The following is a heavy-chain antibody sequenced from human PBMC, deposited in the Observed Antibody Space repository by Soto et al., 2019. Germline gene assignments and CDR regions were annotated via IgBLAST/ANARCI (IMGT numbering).Heavy chain of an antibody. J-gene: IGHJ3*02. CDR2: MNPNSGNT. Sequence: ASVKVSCKASGYTFTSYDINWVRQATGQGLEWMGWMNPNSGNTGYAQKFQGRVTMTRNTSISTAYMELSSLRSEDTAVYYCARGDVLRYFDWLASGDDAFDIWGQGTMVTVSS. V-gene: IGHV1-8*01. CDR3: ARGDVLRYFDWLASGDDAFDI. CDR1: GYTFTSYD. D-gene: IGHD3-9*01.